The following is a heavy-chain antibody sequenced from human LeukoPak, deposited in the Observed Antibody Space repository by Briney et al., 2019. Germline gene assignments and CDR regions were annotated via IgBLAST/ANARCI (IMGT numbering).Heavy chain of an antibody. D-gene: IGHD6-13*01. V-gene: IGHV1-2*02. CDR1: GYTFTGYY. CDR2: INPNSGGT. CDR3: AREAAGIAAADYYYGMDV. J-gene: IGHJ6*02. Sequence: EASVKVSCKASGYTFTGYYMHWVRQAPGQGLEWMGWINPNSGGTNYAQKFQGRVTMTRDTSISTAYMELSRLRSDDTAVYYCAREAAGIAAADYYYGMDVWGQGTTVTVSS.